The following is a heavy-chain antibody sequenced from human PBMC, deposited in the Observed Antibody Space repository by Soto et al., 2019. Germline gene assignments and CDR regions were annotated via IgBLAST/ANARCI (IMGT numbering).Heavy chain of an antibody. J-gene: IGHJ4*02. CDR3: AKAGEVFGLVIFAYLDS. CDR2: TSNDGKKV. Sequence: QVQLVESGGGVVQPGTSLRVSCEVSGFSLSSYAIHWVRQAPGKGLEWVAVTSNDGKKVSYADSVKGRFTVSRDNSKSAVAVQMNSMRSEDTAVYCCAKAGEVFGLVIFAYLDSWGQGSLVTVSA. V-gene: IGHV3-30*18. D-gene: IGHD2-21*01. CDR1: GFSLSSYA.